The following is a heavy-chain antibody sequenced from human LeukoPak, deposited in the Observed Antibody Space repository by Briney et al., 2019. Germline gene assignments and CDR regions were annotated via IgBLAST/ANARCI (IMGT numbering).Heavy chain of an antibody. D-gene: IGHD5-24*01. J-gene: IGHJ4*02. CDR1: GGSISSSSYY. CDR2: IYYSGST. Sequence: ASETLSLTCTVSGGSISSSSYYWGWIRQPPGKGLEWIGSIYYSGSTYYNPSLKSRVTISVDTSKNQFSLKLSSVTAADTAVYYCASFPRRDGYNFGYWGQGTLVTVSS. CDR3: ASFPRRDGYNFGY. V-gene: IGHV4-39*01.